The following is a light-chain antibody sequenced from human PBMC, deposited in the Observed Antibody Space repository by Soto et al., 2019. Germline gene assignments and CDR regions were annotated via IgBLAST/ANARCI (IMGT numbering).Light chain of an antibody. J-gene: IGLJ2*01. CDR1: SSNIGSNT. CDR2: SNN. V-gene: IGLV1-44*01. CDR3: AAWDDTLNGQGV. Sequence: QSVLTQPPSASGTPGQRVTISCSGSSSNIGSNTVNWYQQLPGTDPTLLIYSNNQRPAGVPDRFSGSKSGTSASLAISGIQSEEEADYYCAAWDDTLNGQGVFGGGTKLTVL.